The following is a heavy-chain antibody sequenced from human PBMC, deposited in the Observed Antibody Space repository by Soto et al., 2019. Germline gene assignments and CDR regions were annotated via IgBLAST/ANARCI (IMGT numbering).Heavy chain of an antibody. CDR1: GFTFSSYE. CDR3: AREILWDIVGVPAAPGDGMDV. J-gene: IGHJ6*02. Sequence: GGSLRLSCAASGFTFSSYEMNWVRQAPGKGLEWVSYISSSCSTIYYADSVKGRFTISRDNAKNSLYLQMNSLRAEDTAVYYCAREILWDIVGVPAAPGDGMDVWGQGTTVTVSS. CDR2: ISSSCSTI. V-gene: IGHV3-48*03. D-gene: IGHD2-2*01.